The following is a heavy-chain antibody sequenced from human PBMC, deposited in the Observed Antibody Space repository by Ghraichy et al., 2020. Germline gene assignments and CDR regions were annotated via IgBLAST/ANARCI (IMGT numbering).Heavy chain of an antibody. Sequence: GGSLRLSCTTSGFNFADCAMSWVRQAPGKGLEWVGFITSNTYGGTTAYASSVKGRFTISRDDSKSISYLQMNSLKSDDTALYYCSVDREYRTSSGDFGKYFDLWGRGTQVSVSS. V-gene: IGHV3-49*04. D-gene: IGHD6-6*01. CDR3: SVDREYRTSSGDFGKYFDL. CDR2: ITSNTYGGTT. CDR1: GFNFADCA. J-gene: IGHJ2*01.